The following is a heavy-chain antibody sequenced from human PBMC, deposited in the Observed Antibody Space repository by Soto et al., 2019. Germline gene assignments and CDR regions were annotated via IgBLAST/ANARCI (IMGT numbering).Heavy chain of an antibody. D-gene: IGHD4-17*01. CDR2: ISSSSSTI. Sequence: LXLSCADSGVTFSSYSMNWVLQAPGKGLEWVSYISSSSSTIYYADSVKGRFTISRDNAKNSLYLQMNSLRDEDTAVYYCARAEHDYGDYLDYWGQGTLVTVSS. J-gene: IGHJ4*02. V-gene: IGHV3-48*02. CDR3: ARAEHDYGDYLDY. CDR1: GVTFSSYS.